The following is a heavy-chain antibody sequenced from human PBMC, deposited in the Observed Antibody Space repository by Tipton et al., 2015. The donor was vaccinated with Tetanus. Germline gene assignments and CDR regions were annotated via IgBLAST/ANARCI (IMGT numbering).Heavy chain of an antibody. V-gene: IGHV5-51*01. Sequence: QLVQSGAEVKKPGESLKISCKGSGYSFTSYWIGWVRQMPGKGLEWMGIIYPGDSDTRYSPSFQGQVTISADESISTAYLQWSSLKASDTAMYYCARHLPRSQYYYYGMDVWGQGTTVTVSS. CDR3: ARHLPRSQYYYYGMDV. CDR1: GYSFTSYW. J-gene: IGHJ6*02. CDR2: IYPGDSDT.